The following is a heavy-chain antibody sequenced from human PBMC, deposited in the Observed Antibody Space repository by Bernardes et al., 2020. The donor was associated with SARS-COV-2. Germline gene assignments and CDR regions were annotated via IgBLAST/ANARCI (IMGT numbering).Heavy chain of an antibody. CDR3: ARDLPGGITIFGVVVETTPDY. CDR2: INPNSGGT. Sequence: SVKVSCKASGYTFTGYYMHWVRQAPGQGLEWMGWINPNSGGTNYAQKFQGRVTMTRDTSISTAYMELSRLRSDDTAVYYCARDLPGGITIFGVVVETTPDYWGQGTLVTVSS. V-gene: IGHV1-2*02. J-gene: IGHJ4*02. CDR1: GYTFTGYY. D-gene: IGHD3-3*01.